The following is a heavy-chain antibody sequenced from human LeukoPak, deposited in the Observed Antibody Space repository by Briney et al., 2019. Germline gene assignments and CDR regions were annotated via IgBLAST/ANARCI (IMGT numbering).Heavy chain of an antibody. CDR1: DGSLSGYY. D-gene: IGHD6-13*01. CDR3: ARGSWAAAAHFDY. V-gene: IGHV4-34*01. CDR2: INHSGST. J-gene: IGHJ4*02. Sequence: SETLSLTCAVYDGSLSGYYWSWIRQPPGKGLEWIGEINHSGSTNYNPSLKSRVTISVDTSKNQFSLKLSSVTAADTAVYYCARGSWAAAAHFDYWGQGTLVTVSS.